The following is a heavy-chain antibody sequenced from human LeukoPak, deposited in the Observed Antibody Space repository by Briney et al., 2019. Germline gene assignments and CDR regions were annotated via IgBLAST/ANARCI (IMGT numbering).Heavy chain of an antibody. CDR1: GFTVSSNY. V-gene: IGHV3-53*01. J-gene: IGHJ4*02. CDR2: IYSGGST. CDR3: ARDLYYGSGSY. Sequence: PGGSLRLSCAASGFTVSSNYMSWVRQAPGKGLEWVSVIYSGGSTYYADSVKGRFTISRDNSKNTLYLQMNSLRAEDTAVYYCARDLYYGSGSYWGQGTLVTVSS. D-gene: IGHD3-10*01.